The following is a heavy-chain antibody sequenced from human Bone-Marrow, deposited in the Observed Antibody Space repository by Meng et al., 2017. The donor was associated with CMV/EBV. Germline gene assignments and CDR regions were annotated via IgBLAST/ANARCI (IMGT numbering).Heavy chain of an antibody. Sequence: GESLKISCAASGFTFSSYGMHWVRQAPGKGLEWVAVIWYDGRNKYYADSVRFTISRDNSKNTLYLQMNSLRAEDTAVYYCAREYSSSLGGAFDIWGQGTMVTVSS. CDR1: GFTFSSYG. V-gene: IGHV3-33*01. CDR2: IWYDGRNK. CDR3: AREYSSSLGGAFDI. J-gene: IGHJ3*02. D-gene: IGHD6-6*01.